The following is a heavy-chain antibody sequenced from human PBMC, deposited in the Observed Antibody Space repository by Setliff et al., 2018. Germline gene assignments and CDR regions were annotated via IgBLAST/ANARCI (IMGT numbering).Heavy chain of an antibody. J-gene: IGHJ6*03. CDR2: XXXXXXT. CDR1: GDSSSSRRSY. D-gene: IGHD3-3*01. V-gene: IGHV4-61*02. CDR3: ARMSGFQYMDV. Sequence: SETLSLTCTVSGDSSSSRRSYWXXXXXPXXXXXXXXXXXXXXXXTNXXXXLKSRVTISLDTSKNQFSLSLSSVTAADTAVYYCARMSGFQYMDVWGKGTTVTVSS.